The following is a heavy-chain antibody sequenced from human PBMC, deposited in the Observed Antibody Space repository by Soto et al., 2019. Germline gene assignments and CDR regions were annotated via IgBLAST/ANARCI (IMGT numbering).Heavy chain of an antibody. D-gene: IGHD2-15*01. Sequence: QITLKESGPTLVRPTQTLTLTCTFSGFSLSTTGVGVGWIRQPPGKALDWLALIYWDDDMRYSPSLKSRLTITKDTSKNEVILTTTNMAPADTATYYWSQRLSDIGMGRERANYIDPWCKGNEVTVPS. J-gene: IGHJ5*02. V-gene: IGHV2-5*02. CDR1: GFSLSTTGVG. CDR2: IYWDDDM. CDR3: SQRLSDIGMGRERANYIDP.